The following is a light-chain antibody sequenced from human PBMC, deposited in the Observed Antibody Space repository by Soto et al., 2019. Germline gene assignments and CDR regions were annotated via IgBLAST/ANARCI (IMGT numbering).Light chain of an antibody. J-gene: IGKJ1*01. V-gene: IGKV1-5*01. CDR3: HQYDTYS. CDR1: QNIGDC. Sequence: DIEVTQSPSTLPSFVGDRVTIPCRASQNIGDCLAWYRQKPGTAPKLLIYHASTLVSGVPSRFSGSGSGTEFTLTISSLQPDAFATYFCHQYDTYSFGQGTKVDIK. CDR2: HAS.